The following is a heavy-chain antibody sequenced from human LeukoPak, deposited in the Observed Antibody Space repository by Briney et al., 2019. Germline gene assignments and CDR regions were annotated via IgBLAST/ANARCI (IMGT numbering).Heavy chain of an antibody. CDR2: IYTSGST. J-gene: IGHJ5*02. Sequence: SQTLSLTCTVSGGSISSGSYYWSWIRQPAGKGLEWIGRIYTSGSTIYNPSLKSRVTIPVHTSKNQFSLKLSSVTAADTAVYYCARDTDWFDPWGQGTLVTVSS. V-gene: IGHV4-61*02. CDR1: GGSISSGSYY. D-gene: IGHD2-8*02. CDR3: ARDTDWFDP.